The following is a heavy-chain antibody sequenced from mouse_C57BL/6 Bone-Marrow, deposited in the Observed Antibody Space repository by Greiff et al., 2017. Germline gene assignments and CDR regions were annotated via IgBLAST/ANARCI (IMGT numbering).Heavy chain of an antibody. V-gene: IGHV1-69*01. J-gene: IGHJ1*03. CDR1: GYTFTSYW. Sequence: QVQLQQPGAELVMPGASVKLSCKASGYTFTSYWMHWVKQRPGQGLEWIGEIDPSDSYTNYNQKFKGKSTLTVDKYSSTAYMQLSSLTSEDSAVYYCASGDDGYSYWYFDVWGTGTTVTVSS. D-gene: IGHD2-3*01. CDR2: IDPSDSYT. CDR3: ASGDDGYSYWYFDV.